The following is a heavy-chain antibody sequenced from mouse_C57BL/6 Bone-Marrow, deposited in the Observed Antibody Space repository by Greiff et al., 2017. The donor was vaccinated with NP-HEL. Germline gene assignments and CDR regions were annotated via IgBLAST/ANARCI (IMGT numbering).Heavy chain of an antibody. Sequence: VQLQQSGAELARPGASVKMSCKASGYTFTSYTMHWVKQRPGQGLEWIGYINPSSGYTKYNQKFKDKATLTADKSSSTAYMQLSSLTSEDSAVYYCKARTTVGYGYWGRGTSVTVSS. J-gene: IGHJ4*01. V-gene: IGHV1-4*01. CDR2: INPSSGYT. D-gene: IGHD1-1*01. CDR3: KARTTVGYGY. CDR1: GYTFTSYT.